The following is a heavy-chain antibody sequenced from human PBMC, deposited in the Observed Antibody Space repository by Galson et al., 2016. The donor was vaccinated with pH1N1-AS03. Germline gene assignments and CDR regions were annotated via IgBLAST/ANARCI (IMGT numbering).Heavy chain of an antibody. Sequence: QSGAEVKKPGESLRISCKGSGYSFPSYWVSWVRQMPGKGLEWMGRIDPRDSYTNYSPSFQGHVTMSADKSTNTAYLHWSSLKASDTAIYYCARHSQCTRGTCYSSYFYALDVWGRGTAVTVS. D-gene: IGHD4-11*01. J-gene: IGHJ6*02. CDR2: IDPRDSYT. V-gene: IGHV5-10-1*01. CDR3: ARHSQCTRGTCYSSYFYALDV. CDR1: GYSFPSYW.